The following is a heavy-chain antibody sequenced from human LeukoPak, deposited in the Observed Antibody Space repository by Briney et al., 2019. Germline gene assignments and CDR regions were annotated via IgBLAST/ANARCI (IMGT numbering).Heavy chain of an antibody. CDR1: GGSISSGNFY. CDR2: IYTSGST. CDR3: ARAVQCLPFDY. Sequence: SQTLSLTCTVSGGSISSGNFYWSWIRQPAGKGLEWIGRIYTSGSTNYNPSLKSRVTISVDTSKSQFSLKLSSVTAANTAVYYCARAVQCLPFDYWGQASLVTVSS. V-gene: IGHV4-61*02. J-gene: IGHJ4*02. D-gene: IGHD5/OR15-5a*01.